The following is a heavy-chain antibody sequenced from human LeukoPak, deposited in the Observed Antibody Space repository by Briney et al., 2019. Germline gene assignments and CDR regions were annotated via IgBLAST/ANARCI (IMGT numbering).Heavy chain of an antibody. Sequence: PGGSLRLSCAASGFTFSSYGMHWVRQAPGRGLEWVAVISYDGSNKYYADSVKGRFTISRDNSKNTLYLQMNSLRAEDTAVYYCAKDRTYYDFWSGYTVDYWGQGTLVTVSS. D-gene: IGHD3-3*01. CDR2: ISYDGSNK. CDR1: GFTFSSYG. CDR3: AKDRTYYDFWSGYTVDY. V-gene: IGHV3-30*18. J-gene: IGHJ4*02.